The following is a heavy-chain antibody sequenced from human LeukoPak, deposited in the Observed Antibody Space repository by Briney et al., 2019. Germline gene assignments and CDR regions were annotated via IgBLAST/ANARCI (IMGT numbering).Heavy chain of an antibody. Sequence: GGSLRLSCAASGFTFSSYWMHWARQAPGKGLVWVSRINSDGSSTSYADSVKGRFTVSRDNAKNTLYLQMNSLRAEDTAVYYCAREEDYGDYGFDPWGQGTLVTASS. J-gene: IGHJ5*02. CDR3: AREEDYGDYGFDP. CDR2: INSDGSST. D-gene: IGHD4-17*01. CDR1: GFTFSSYW. V-gene: IGHV3-74*01.